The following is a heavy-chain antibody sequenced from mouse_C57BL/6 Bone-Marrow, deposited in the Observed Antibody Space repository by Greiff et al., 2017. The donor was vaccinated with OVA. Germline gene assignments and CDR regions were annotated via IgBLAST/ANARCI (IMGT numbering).Heavy chain of an antibody. J-gene: IGHJ1*03. V-gene: IGHV1-19*01. CDR2: INPYNGGT. Sequence: VQLQQSGPVLVKPGASVKMSCKASGYTFTDYYMNWVKQSHGKSLEWIGVINPYNGGTSYNQKFKGKATLTVDKSSSTAYMELNSLTSEDSAVYYCARKENYYGSSFPGWYFDVWGTGTTVTVSS. CDR1: GYTFTDYY. D-gene: IGHD1-1*01. CDR3: ARKENYYGSSFPGWYFDV.